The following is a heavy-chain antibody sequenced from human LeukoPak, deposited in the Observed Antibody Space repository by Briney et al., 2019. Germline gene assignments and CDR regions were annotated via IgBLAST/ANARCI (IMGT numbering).Heavy chain of an antibody. Sequence: SETPSLTCTVSGGSISGYYWSWVRQPPGKGLEWIGYIFYTGSTNYNPSLKSRVTISVDTSKNQFSLKLTSVTAADTAVYYCASGLYAYYFDYWGQGTLVTVSS. D-gene: IGHD3/OR15-3a*01. J-gene: IGHJ4*02. CDR3: ASGLYAYYFDY. V-gene: IGHV4-59*08. CDR1: GGSISGYY. CDR2: IFYTGST.